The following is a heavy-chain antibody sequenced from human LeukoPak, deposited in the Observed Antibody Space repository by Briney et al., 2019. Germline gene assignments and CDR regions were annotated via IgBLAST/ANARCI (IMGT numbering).Heavy chain of an antibody. Sequence: SETLSLTCTVSGGSISSYYWSWIRQPPGKGLEWIGYIYYSGSTNYNPSLKSRVTISVDTSKNQFSLKLSSVTAADTAVYYCARVGLLQTPDPWGQGTLVTVSS. CDR1: GGSISSYY. CDR2: IYYSGST. J-gene: IGHJ5*02. D-gene: IGHD2-15*01. CDR3: ARVGLLQTPDP. V-gene: IGHV4-59*01.